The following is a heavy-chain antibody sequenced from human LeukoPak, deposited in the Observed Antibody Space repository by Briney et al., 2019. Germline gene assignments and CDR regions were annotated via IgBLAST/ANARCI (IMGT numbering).Heavy chain of an antibody. CDR3: ASFRSTVYYYGMDV. V-gene: IGHV3-21*01. J-gene: IGHJ6*01. CDR1: GFTFSSYS. CDR2: ISSSSSYI. Sequence: PGGSLRLSCAASGFTFSSYSMNWVRQAPGKGLEWVSSISSSSSYIYYADSVKGRFTISRDNAKNSLYLQMNSLRAEDTAVYYCASFRSTVYYYGMDVWGQGTTVTVSS.